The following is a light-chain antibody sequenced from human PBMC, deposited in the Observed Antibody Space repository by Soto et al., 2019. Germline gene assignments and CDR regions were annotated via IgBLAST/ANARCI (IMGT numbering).Light chain of an antibody. CDR1: SSDVSAYDF. V-gene: IGLV2-14*01. CDR3: SSYTTSSTYV. J-gene: IGLJ1*01. CDR2: DVS. Sequence: QSVLTQPASVSGSPGQSITISCTGTSSDVSAYDFVSWYQQHPGKAPKLLVYDVSDRPSGVSNRFSGYKSGNTTSLTISGLQAEDEADYYCSSYTTSSTYVFGTGNKLTVL.